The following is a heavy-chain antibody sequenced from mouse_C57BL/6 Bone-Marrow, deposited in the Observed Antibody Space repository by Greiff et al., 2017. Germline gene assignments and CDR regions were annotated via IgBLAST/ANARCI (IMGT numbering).Heavy chain of an antibody. V-gene: IGHV1-15*01. CDR2: IDPETGGT. J-gene: IGHJ2*01. D-gene: IGHD2-4*01. CDR3: TREDYDDY. CDR1: GYTFTDYE. Sequence: QVQLQQSGAELVRPGASVTLSCKASGYTFTDYEMHWVKQTPVHGLEWIGAIDPETGGTAYNQKFKVKAILTADKSSSPAYMELRSLTSEDSAVYYCTREDYDDYWGQGTTLTVSS.